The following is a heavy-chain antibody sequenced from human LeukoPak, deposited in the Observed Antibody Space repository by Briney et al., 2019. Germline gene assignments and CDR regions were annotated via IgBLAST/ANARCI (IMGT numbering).Heavy chain of an antibody. V-gene: IGHV4-34*01. D-gene: IGHD3-10*01. CDR1: GGPFSGYY. Sequence: SETLSLTCAVYGGPFSGYYWSWIRQPPGKGLEWIGEINHSGSTNYNPSLKSRVTISVDTSKNQFSLKLSSVTAADTAVYYCASLGGYLYIFDYWGQGTLVTVSS. J-gene: IGHJ4*02. CDR3: ASLGGYLYIFDY. CDR2: INHSGST.